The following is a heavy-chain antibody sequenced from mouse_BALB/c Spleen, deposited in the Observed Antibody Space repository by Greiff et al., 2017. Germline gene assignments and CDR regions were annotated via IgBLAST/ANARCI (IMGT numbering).Heavy chain of an antibody. CDR3: ARNFRYGGYAMDY. J-gene: IGHJ4*01. Sequence: VKLVESGPGLVQPSQSLSITCTVSGFSLTSYGVHWVRQSPGKGLEWLGVIWSGGSTDYNAAFISRLSISKDNSKSQVFFKMNSLQANDTAIYYCARNFRYGGYAMDYWGQGTSVTVSS. CDR1: GFSLTSYG. CDR2: IWSGGST. D-gene: IGHD2-14*01. V-gene: IGHV2-2*02.